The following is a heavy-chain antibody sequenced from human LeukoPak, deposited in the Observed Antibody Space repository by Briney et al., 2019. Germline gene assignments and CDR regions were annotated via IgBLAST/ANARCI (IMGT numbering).Heavy chain of an antibody. CDR3: ARLADNWNDDVDY. D-gene: IGHD1-20*01. CDR2: IIPILGIA. J-gene: IGHJ4*02. CDR1: GGTFSSYT. V-gene: IGHV1-69*02. Sequence: RASVKVSCKASGGTFSSYTISWVRQAPGQGLEWMGRIIPILGIANYAQKFQGRVTITADKSTSTAYMELSSLRSEDTAVYYCARLADNWNDDVDYWGQGTLVTVSS.